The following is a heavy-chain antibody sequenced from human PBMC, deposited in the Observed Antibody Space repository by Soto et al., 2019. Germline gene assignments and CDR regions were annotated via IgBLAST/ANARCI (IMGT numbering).Heavy chain of an antibody. D-gene: IGHD5-18*01. V-gene: IGHV1-2*04. J-gene: IGHJ3*02. CDR2: INPNSGGT. CDR1: GYTFTGYY. CDR3: ARAVVSYGDAFEI. Sequence: ASVKVSCKASGYTFTGYYMHWVRQAPGQGLEWMGWINPNSGGTNYAQKFQGWVTMTRDTSISTAYMELSRLRSDDTAVYYCARAVVSYGDAFEIWGQGTMVTVSS.